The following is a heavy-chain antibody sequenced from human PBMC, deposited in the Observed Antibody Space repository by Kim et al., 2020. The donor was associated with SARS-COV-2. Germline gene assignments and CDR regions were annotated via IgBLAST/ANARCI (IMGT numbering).Heavy chain of an antibody. CDR2: IWYDGSNK. Sequence: GGSLRLSCAASGFTFSSYGMHWVRQAPGKGLEWVAVIWYDGSNKYYADSVKGRFTISRDNSKNTLYLQMNSLRAEDTAVYYCAREVLRYFDWFHYGMDVWGQGTTVPVSS. D-gene: IGHD3-9*01. V-gene: IGHV3-33*01. J-gene: IGHJ6*02. CDR1: GFTFSSYG. CDR3: AREVLRYFDWFHYGMDV.